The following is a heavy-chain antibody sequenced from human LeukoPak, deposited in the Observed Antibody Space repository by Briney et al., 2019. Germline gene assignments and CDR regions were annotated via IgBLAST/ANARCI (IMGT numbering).Heavy chain of an antibody. J-gene: IGHJ4*02. Sequence: PGRSLRLSCAASGFTFSSYGMHWVPQAPGKGLEWVAVISYDGSNKYYADSVKGRFTISRDNSKNTLYLQMNSLRAEDTAVYYCAKDNGDYGDYFADYWGQGTLVTVSS. CDR3: AKDNGDYGDYFADY. V-gene: IGHV3-30*18. CDR2: ISYDGSNK. D-gene: IGHD4-17*01. CDR1: GFTFSSYG.